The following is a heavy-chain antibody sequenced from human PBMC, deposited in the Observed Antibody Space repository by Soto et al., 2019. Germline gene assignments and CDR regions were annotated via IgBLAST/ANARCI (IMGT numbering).Heavy chain of an antibody. V-gene: IGHV3-66*01. CDR2: IYSGGST. CDR3: ARSAGITMVRGVIRYYYYMDV. Sequence: GGSLRLSCAASGFTVSSNYMSWVRQAPGKGLEWVSVIYSGGSTYYADSVKGRFTISRDNSKNTLYLQMNSLRAEDTAVYYCARSAGITMVRGVIRYYYYMDVWGKGTTVTVSS. J-gene: IGHJ6*03. CDR1: GFTVSSNY. D-gene: IGHD3-10*01.